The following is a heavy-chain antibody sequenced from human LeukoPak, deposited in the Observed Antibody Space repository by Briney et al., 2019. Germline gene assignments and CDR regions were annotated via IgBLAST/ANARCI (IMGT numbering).Heavy chain of an antibody. D-gene: IGHD6-13*01. CDR1: GFTFSNYE. V-gene: IGHV4-34*01. Sequence: LRLSCAASGFTFSNYEMHWIRQPPGKGLEWIGEINHSGSTNYNPSLKSRVTISIDTSKNQFSLKLTSVTAADTAVYYCARNSSSPDYWGQGTRVTVSS. J-gene: IGHJ4*02. CDR2: INHSGST. CDR3: ARNSSSPDY.